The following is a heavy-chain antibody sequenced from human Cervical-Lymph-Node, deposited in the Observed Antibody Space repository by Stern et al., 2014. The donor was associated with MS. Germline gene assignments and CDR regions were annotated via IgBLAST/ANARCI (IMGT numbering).Heavy chain of an antibody. D-gene: IGHD3-22*01. V-gene: IGHV1-18*01. Sequence: QMQLGQSGAEVKKPGASVKVSCKASGYTFTSYGISWVRQAPGQGLEWMGWISAYNGNTNYAQKLQGRVTMTTDTSTSTAYMELRSLRSDDTAVYYCALYYDSSGYRSHYYYYGMDVWGQGTTVTVSS. CDR2: ISAYNGNT. CDR3: ALYYDSSGYRSHYYYYGMDV. J-gene: IGHJ6*02. CDR1: GYTFTSYG.